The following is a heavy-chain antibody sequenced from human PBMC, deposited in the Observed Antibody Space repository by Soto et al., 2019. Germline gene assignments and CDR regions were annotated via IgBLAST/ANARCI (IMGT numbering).Heavy chain of an antibody. CDR2: IWYDGSNK. Sequence: QVQLVESGGGVVQPGRSLRLSCAASGFTFSSYGMHWVRQAPGKGLEWVAVIWYDGSNKYYADSVKGRFTISRDNSKNTLYLQMNSLRAEDTAVYYCARDFGTMIVGGTGVFDYWGQGTLVTVSS. V-gene: IGHV3-33*01. CDR1: GFTFSSYG. D-gene: IGHD3-22*01. J-gene: IGHJ4*02. CDR3: ARDFGTMIVGGTGVFDY.